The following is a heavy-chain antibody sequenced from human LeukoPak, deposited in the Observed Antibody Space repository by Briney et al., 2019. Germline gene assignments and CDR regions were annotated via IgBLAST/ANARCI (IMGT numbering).Heavy chain of an antibody. Sequence: AAVKVSCKASGYTFTSYGISWVRQAPGQGLEWMGWISANNGNTNYVQKLQGRVTMTTDTSTSTAYMELRSLRSDDTAVYYCARDRTMVRGALGSWGQGTLVTVSS. D-gene: IGHD3-10*01. CDR3: ARDRTMVRGALGS. V-gene: IGHV1-18*01. CDR1: GYTFTSYG. CDR2: ISANNGNT. J-gene: IGHJ4*02.